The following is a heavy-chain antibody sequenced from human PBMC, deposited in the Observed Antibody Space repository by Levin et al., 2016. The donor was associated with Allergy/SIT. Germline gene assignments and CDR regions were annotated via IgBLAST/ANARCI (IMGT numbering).Heavy chain of an antibody. Sequence: SETLSLTCTVSGGSISSYYWSWIRQPPGKGLEWIGYMSYTGSTSYNSSLKGRVTMSADTSKSHLSLKLSSVTASDTAVYFCARHCRDGFNYATGPVDSWGQGIQVTVSS. CDR2: MSYTGST. CDR3: ARHCRDGFNYATGPVDS. CDR1: GGSISSYY. V-gene: IGHV4-59*08. D-gene: IGHD5-24*01. J-gene: IGHJ4*02.